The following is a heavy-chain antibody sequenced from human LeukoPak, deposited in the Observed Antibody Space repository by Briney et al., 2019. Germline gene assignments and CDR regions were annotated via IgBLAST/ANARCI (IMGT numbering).Heavy chain of an antibody. J-gene: IGHJ4*02. Sequence: ASVKVTCKASGYTFTNYAMNWVRQAPGQGLEWMGWINTNTGDPTYAQGFTGRFVFSLDTSVSTAYLQISSLKAEDTAVYYCARSEWIVDYWGQGTLVTVSS. V-gene: IGHV7-4-1*02. CDR1: GYTFTNYA. CDR2: INTNTGDP. D-gene: IGHD3-3*01. CDR3: ARSEWIVDY.